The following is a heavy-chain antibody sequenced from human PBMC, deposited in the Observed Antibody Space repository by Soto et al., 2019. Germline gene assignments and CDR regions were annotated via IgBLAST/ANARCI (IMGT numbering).Heavy chain of an antibody. CDR2: IWSDGNKT. Sequence: QVQLVESGGRAVQPGRSLRLACATSGFIFRNFGMQWVRQAPGKGLEWVAVIWSDGNKTFYRNSVKGRFTISRDNAENTLFLQMNSLRVEDTAFYYCARSQYCSSASCFAFDYWGRGTLVTVSS. CDR1: GFIFRNFG. J-gene: IGHJ4*02. D-gene: IGHD2-2*01. V-gene: IGHV3-33*01. CDR3: ARSQYCSSASCFAFDY.